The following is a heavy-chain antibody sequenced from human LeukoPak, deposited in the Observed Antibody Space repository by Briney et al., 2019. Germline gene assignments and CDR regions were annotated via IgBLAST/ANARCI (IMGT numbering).Heavy chain of an antibody. D-gene: IGHD1-26*01. CDR3: ARDSVLGATLYFDY. J-gene: IGHJ4*02. Sequence: ASVKVSCKASGYTFTSYGISWVRQAPGQGLEWMGWINAYNRNTNYAQKLHGRVTMTTETSTSTAYMELRSLVSDEKAVYYCARDSVLGATLYFDYWGQGTLVMVSS. V-gene: IGHV1-18*01. CDR1: GYTFTSYG. CDR2: INAYNRNT.